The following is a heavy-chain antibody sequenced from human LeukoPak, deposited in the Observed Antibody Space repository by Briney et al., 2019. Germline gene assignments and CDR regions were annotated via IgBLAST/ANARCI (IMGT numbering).Heavy chain of an antibody. V-gene: IGHV3-21*01. Sequence: GGSLRLSCAASGVTFSGYSMNWVRQAPGKGLEWVSAITATSLHIYYADSVKGRFTISRDNAKNSLYLQMSSLRAEDTAVYYCARTLYSYGLYYFDYWGQGTLVTVSS. CDR1: GVTFSGYS. CDR2: ITATSLHI. CDR3: ARTLYSYGLYYFDY. J-gene: IGHJ4*02. D-gene: IGHD5-18*01.